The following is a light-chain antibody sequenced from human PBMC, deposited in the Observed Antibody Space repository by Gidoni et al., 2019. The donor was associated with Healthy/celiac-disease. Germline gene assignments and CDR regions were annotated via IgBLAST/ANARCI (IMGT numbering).Light chain of an antibody. CDR3: QQRYSTPPLT. V-gene: IGKV1-39*01. Sequence: DIQMTQSPSSLSASVGDRVTITCRASQSISSYLNWYQQNPGKAPKLLIYAASSLQSGVPSRFSGSGSGTDFTLTISSLQPEDFATYYCQQRYSTPPLTFGGGTKVEIK. CDR1: QSISSY. CDR2: AAS. J-gene: IGKJ4*01.